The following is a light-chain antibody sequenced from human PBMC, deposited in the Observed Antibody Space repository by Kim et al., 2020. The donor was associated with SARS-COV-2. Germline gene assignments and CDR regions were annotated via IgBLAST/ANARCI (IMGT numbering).Light chain of an antibody. Sequence: GQSVTSSCTGTSSDFGGYSYVSWYQQRPGKAPKLIVYDVTKRPSGVPDRFSGSKSGYTASLTISGLQAEDEADYYCCSYAGSYSWVFGGGTQLTVL. CDR1: SSDFGGYSY. CDR2: DVT. V-gene: IGLV2-11*03. J-gene: IGLJ3*02. CDR3: CSYAGSYSWV.